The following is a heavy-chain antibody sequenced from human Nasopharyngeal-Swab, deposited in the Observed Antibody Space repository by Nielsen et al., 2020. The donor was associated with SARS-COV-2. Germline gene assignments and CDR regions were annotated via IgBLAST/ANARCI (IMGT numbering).Heavy chain of an antibody. J-gene: IGHJ6*02. Sequence: SVKVSCKASGGTFSSYAISWVRQAPGQGLEWMGRIIPIFGIANYAQKLQGRVTITADKSTSTAYMELRSLRSEETAVYYCASQGGGDYYDSRRYYNYVMDVWGQGTTVTVSS. CDR3: ASQGGGDYYDSRRYYNYVMDV. D-gene: IGHD3-22*01. CDR1: GGTFSSYA. V-gene: IGHV1-69*04. CDR2: IIPIFGIA.